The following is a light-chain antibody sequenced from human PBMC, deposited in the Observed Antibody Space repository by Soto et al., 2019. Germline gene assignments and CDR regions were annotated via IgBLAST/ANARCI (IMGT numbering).Light chain of an antibody. CDR3: QQYESTPPN. CDR1: QSVLYSSNNKNY. V-gene: IGKV4-1*01. J-gene: IGKJ2*01. CDR2: WAS. Sequence: DIVMTQSPDSLAVSLGERATINCKSSQSVLYSSNNKNYLAWYQQRPGQPPKLLIYWASTRESGVPDRFSGSGSGTDFTLTITSLQAEDVAVYYCQQYESTPPNFGQGPKLEIK.